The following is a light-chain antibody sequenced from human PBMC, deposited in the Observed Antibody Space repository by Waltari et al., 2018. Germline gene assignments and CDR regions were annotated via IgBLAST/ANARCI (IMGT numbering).Light chain of an antibody. CDR3: QSFDSSLSASV. J-gene: IGLJ3*02. V-gene: IGLV1-40*01. CDR2: GNT. Sequence: QPVLTQPPSMSGAPEQKVTIPCTGGSSNFGAGYDVQWYQQFPGTAPKLLIFGNTNRPAGVPGRFSGSRSGTSASLAIAGLQSEDEAVYYCQSFDSSLSASVFGIGTKLTVL. CDR1: SSNFGAGYD.